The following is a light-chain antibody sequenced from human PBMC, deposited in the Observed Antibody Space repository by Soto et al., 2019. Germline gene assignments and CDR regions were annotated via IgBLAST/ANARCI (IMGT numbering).Light chain of an antibody. CDR3: QHYGASPWT. Sequence: NVLTQSPGTLSLSPGQRATLSCRASQCLSGNYLAWYQQKPGQAPRVLIYRASIRATGISDRFSGSGSGTDFTLTISRLEPEDFAVYYCQHYGASPWTFGQGTKVDIK. V-gene: IGKV3-20*01. J-gene: IGKJ1*01. CDR1: QCLSGNY. CDR2: RAS.